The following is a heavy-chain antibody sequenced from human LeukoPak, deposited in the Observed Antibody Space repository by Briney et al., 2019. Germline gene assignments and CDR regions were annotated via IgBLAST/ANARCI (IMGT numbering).Heavy chain of an antibody. CDR1: GFTFSSYG. J-gene: IGHJ3*02. CDR3: AKGQTPTRSSSWWTNDAFYI. Sequence: PGGSLRLSCAASGFTFSSYGMHWVRQAPGKGLEWVAVISYDGSNKYYADSVKGRFTISRDNSKNTLYLQMNSLRAEDTAVYYCAKGQTPTRSSSWWTNDAFYIWGQGTMVTVSS. D-gene: IGHD6-13*01. CDR2: ISYDGSNK. V-gene: IGHV3-30*18.